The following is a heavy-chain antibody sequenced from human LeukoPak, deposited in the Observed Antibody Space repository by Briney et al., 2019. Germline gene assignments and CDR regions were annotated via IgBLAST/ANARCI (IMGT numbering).Heavy chain of an antibody. CDR1: GYTFTSYG. V-gene: IGHV1-18*01. CDR3: ATPGRWSGYFFH. Sequence: ASVKVSCKASGYTFTSYGISWVRQAPGKGLEWMGGFDPEDGETIYAQKFQGRVTMTRDTSISTAYMELSRLRSDDTAVYYCATPGRWSGYFFHWGQGTLVTVSS. D-gene: IGHD3-3*01. CDR2: FDPEDGET. J-gene: IGHJ4*02.